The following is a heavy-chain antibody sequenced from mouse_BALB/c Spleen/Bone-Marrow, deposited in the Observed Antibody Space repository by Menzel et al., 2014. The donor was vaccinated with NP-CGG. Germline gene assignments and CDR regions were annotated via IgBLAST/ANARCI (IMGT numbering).Heavy chain of an antibody. CDR1: GYTFTSYY. CDR2: IYPGNVNT. J-gene: IGHJ4*01. CDR3: PRERRSRAMDY. V-gene: IGHV1S56*01. Sequence: VQLQESGPELVKPGASVRISCKASGYTFTSYYIHWVRQRPGQGLEWIGWIYPGNVNTKYNEKFKGKATLTADKSSSTACMQLSSLTSEDSAFYFCPRERRSRAMDYWGQGTSVTVSS.